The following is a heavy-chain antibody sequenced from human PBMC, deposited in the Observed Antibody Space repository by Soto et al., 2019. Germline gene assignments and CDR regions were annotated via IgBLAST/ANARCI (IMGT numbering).Heavy chain of an antibody. CDR2: IYYSGST. D-gene: IGHD5-18*01. CDR3: ARDNVGYSYGYYYYYGMDV. V-gene: IGHV4-59*01. CDR1: GGSISSYY. J-gene: IGHJ6*02. Sequence: SETLSLTCTVSGGSISSYYWSWIRQPPGKGLEWIGYIYYSGSTNYNPSLKSRVTISVGTSKNQFSLKLSSVTAADTAVYYCARDNVGYSYGYYYYYGMDVWGQGTTVTVSS.